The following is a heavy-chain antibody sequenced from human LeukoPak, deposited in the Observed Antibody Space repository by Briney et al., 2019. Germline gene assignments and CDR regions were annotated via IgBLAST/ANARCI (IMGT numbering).Heavy chain of an antibody. CDR2: IIPIFGTA. V-gene: IGHV1-69*13. D-gene: IGHD6-19*01. CDR3: ARVFSGWFDY. J-gene: IGHJ4*02. CDR1: GGTFSSYA. Sequence: GASVKVSCKASGGTFSSYAISWVRQAPGQGLEWMGGIIPIFGTANYARKFQGRVTIPVDESTSTAYMELSSLRSEDTAVYYCARVFSGWFDYWGQGTLVTVSS.